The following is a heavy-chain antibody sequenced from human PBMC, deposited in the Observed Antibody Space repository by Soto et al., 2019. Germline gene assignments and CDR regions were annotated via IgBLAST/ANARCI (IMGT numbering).Heavy chain of an antibody. Sequence: ASVKVSCKASGYTFTIYPMHLVRQAPGQRLEWMGWINVGNSNTKYSQKFQGRVTISRDTSASTAYMELSSLRSEDTAVYYCARSRYYYDSSGLYYWGQGTLVTVAS. J-gene: IGHJ4*02. CDR1: GYTFTIYP. V-gene: IGHV1-3*01. D-gene: IGHD3-22*01. CDR2: INVGNSNT. CDR3: ARSRYYYDSSGLYY.